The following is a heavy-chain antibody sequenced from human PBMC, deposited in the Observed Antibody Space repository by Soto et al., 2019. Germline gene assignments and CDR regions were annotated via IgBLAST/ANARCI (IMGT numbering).Heavy chain of an antibody. CDR1: GFTFSRSA. V-gene: IGHV3-23*01. CDR3: ARDIRSSSGGGNYGWFDT. D-gene: IGHD3-16*01. CDR2: ISSSGRDT. J-gene: IGHJ5*02. Sequence: GSLRLSCAASGFTFSRSAMGWVRQAPGKGLEWVSSISSSGRDTYYPDTVRGRFTVSRDNSKSTLYLEMNSLSAEDTALYFCARDIRSSSGGGNYGWFDTWGPGTQVTVSS.